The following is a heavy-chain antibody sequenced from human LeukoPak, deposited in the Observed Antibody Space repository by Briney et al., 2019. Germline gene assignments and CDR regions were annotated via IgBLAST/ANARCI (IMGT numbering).Heavy chain of an antibody. D-gene: IGHD1-26*01. CDR2: LEQDGGET. CDR1: LSTLNTHW. Sequence: GGSLRLSCAASLSTLNTHWMSWFRQTPGKGLEWVASLEQDGGETHYLDSVKGRFTISRGSAETSLYLQMNSLRAEDTAVYYCASETRGLVGSYWGQGTLVTVSS. J-gene: IGHJ4*02. CDR3: ASETRGLVGSY. V-gene: IGHV3-7*05.